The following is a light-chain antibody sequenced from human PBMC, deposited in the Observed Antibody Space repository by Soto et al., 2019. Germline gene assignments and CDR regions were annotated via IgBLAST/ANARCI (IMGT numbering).Light chain of an antibody. CDR3: SSYTSSSTLVV. CDR1: RSDFVGYNY. CDR2: DVS. Sequence: QSVLTQPASESGSPGQSITISCTGTRSDFVGYNYVSWYQQHPGKAPKLMIYDVSNRPSGVSNRFSGSKSGNTASLTISGLQAEDEADYYCSSYTSSSTLVVFGTGTKVTVL. J-gene: IGLJ1*01. V-gene: IGLV2-14*01.